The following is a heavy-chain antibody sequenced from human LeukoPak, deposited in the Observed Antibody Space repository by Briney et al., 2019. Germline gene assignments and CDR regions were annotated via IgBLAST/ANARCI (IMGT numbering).Heavy chain of an antibody. V-gene: IGHV3-15*01. J-gene: IGHJ4*02. Sequence: PGGSLRLSCAASGFTFSNASMSWVRQAPGKGLEWVGRIKSKTDGGTTAYAAPVKGRFTISRDDSKNTLYLQMNSLKTEDTAVYYCTTGGTYYYDSSSYYSLFDNWGQGTLVTVSS. CDR1: GFTFSNAS. CDR2: IKSKTDGGTT. CDR3: TTGGTYYYDSSSYYSLFDN. D-gene: IGHD3-22*01.